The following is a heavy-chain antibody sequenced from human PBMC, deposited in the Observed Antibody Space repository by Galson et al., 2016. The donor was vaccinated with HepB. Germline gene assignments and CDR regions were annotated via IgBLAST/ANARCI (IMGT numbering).Heavy chain of an antibody. Sequence: SLRLSCAASGFTFSTYWMTWVRQAPGKGLEWVANINDDGSERYYADSVRGRFTISRDNAKNSLYLQMNSLRAEDAAVYYCAREPGYNYGFTWGYWGQGTRVTVSS. CDR1: GFTFSTYW. J-gene: IGHJ4*02. V-gene: IGHV3-7*01. CDR3: AREPGYNYGFTWGY. D-gene: IGHD5-18*01. CDR2: INDDGSER.